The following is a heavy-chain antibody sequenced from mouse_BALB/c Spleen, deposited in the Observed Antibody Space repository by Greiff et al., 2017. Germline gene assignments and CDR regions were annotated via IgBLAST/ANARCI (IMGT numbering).Heavy chain of an antibody. J-gene: IGHJ4*01. CDR1: GFTFSDYY. Sequence: EVQRVESGGGLVKPGGSLKLSCAASGFTFSDYYMYWVRQTPEKRLEWVATISDGGSYTYYPDSVKGRFTISRDNAKNNLYLQMSSLKSEDTAMYYCARVGYGNYAMDYWGQGTSVTVSS. D-gene: IGHD2-10*02. CDR3: ARVGYGNYAMDY. CDR2: ISDGGSYT. V-gene: IGHV5-4*02.